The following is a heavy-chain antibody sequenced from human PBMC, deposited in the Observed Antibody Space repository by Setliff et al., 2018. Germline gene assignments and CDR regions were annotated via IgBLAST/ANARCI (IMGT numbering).Heavy chain of an antibody. J-gene: IGHJ5*02. CDR3: ATKGHQLVRFQWFDP. V-gene: IGHV4-34*08. CDR1: GGTFSDYH. CDR2: INHRGST. Sequence: SETLSLTCAAYGGTFSDYHWTWIRQSPEKGLEWIGEINHRGSTNYNPSLESRVTISVDTSKNQFSLRLTSVSAADTAVYYCATKGHQLVRFQWFDPWGQGTLVTVSS. D-gene: IGHD6-13*01.